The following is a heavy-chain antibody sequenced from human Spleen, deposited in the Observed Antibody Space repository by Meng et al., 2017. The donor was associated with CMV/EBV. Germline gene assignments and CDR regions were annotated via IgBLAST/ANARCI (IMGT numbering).Heavy chain of an antibody. Sequence: ASVKVSCKASGYTFTAHYFHWVRQAPGQGLEWMGWISVYNGNTNYAQKLQDRVTMTTDTSTSTAYMELRSLRSDDTAVYYCARAYLKNYYGMDVWGQGTTVTVSS. CDR2: ISVYNGNT. V-gene: IGHV1-18*04. J-gene: IGHJ6*02. CDR3: ARAYLKNYYGMDV. CDR1: GYTFTAHY.